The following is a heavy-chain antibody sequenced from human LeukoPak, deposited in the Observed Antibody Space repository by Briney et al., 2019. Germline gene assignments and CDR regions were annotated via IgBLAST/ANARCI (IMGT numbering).Heavy chain of an antibody. V-gene: IGHV4-59*01. CDR2: ICGST. Sequence: PSETLSLTCTVSGGSISSYYWSWIRQPPGKGLEWIGYICGSTNYNPSLKSRVTISVDTSKNQFSLKLSSVTAADTAVYYCARGSSFHNYWGQGTLVTVSS. CDR3: ARGSSFHNY. D-gene: IGHD6-6*01. CDR1: GGSISSYY. J-gene: IGHJ4*02.